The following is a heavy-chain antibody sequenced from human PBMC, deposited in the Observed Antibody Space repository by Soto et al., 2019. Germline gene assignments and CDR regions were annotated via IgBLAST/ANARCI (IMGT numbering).Heavy chain of an antibody. J-gene: IGHJ6*02. V-gene: IGHV3-11*01. CDR1: GFTFSDYY. CDR2: ISNSGSTI. D-gene: IGHD3-22*01. Sequence: QVQLVESGGGLVKPGGSLRLSCAASGFTFSDYYMSWIRQAPGKGLEWVSYISNSGSTIYFADSVKGRFTISRDNAKNSLYLQRNSLRAEDTAVYYCARQKAWTGEWLSLYAPGMDVWGQGTTVTVSS. CDR3: ARQKAWTGEWLSLYAPGMDV.